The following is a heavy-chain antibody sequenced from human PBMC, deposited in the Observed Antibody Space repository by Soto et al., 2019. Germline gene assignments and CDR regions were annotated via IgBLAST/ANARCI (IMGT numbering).Heavy chain of an antibody. J-gene: IGHJ4*02. V-gene: IGHV4-39*01. CDR3: ARSARTVRGVNDY. CDR1: GGSISSSSCY. CDR2: IYYSGST. Sequence: QLQLQESGPGQVKPSETLALTCTVSGGSISSSSCYWGWIRQPPGKGLEWIGSIYYSGSTYYNPSLKSRVTISVDTSKNQFSLKLSSVTAADTAVYYCARSARTVRGVNDYWGQGTLVTVSS. D-gene: IGHD3-10*01.